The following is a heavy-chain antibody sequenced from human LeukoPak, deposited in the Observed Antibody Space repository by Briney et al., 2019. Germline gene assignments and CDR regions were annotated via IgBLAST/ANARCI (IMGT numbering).Heavy chain of an antibody. Sequence: ASVKVSCKASGYTFTDYYMHWVRQAPGQGLEWMGRINPNSGATNYAQKFQGRVTMTRDTSISTAYMELSSLRSDDTAVYYCARGMITFGGVIVPLGYWGQGTLVTVSS. J-gene: IGHJ4*02. V-gene: IGHV1-2*06. D-gene: IGHD3-16*02. CDR2: INPNSGAT. CDR1: GYTFTDYY. CDR3: ARGMITFGGVIVPLGY.